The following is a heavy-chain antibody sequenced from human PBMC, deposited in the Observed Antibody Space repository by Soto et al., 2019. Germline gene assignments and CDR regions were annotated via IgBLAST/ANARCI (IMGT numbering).Heavy chain of an antibody. V-gene: IGHV4-30-4*01. D-gene: IGHD5-18*01. Sequence: SETLSLTCTVSGGSIISGDYYWSLIRQPPGKGLEWIGYIYYSGSTYYNPSLKSRVTISVDTSKNQFSLKLSSVTAADTAVYYCARSGYSYVANWFDPWGQGTLVTVSS. CDR3: ARSGYSYVANWFDP. CDR1: GGSIISGDYY. CDR2: IYYSGST. J-gene: IGHJ5*02.